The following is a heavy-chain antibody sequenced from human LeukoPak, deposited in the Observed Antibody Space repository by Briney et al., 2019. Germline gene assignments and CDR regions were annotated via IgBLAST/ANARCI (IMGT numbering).Heavy chain of an antibody. D-gene: IGHD1-26*01. Sequence: GGSLRLSCAASGFSLSNFGMGWVRQTPGRGLEWISTISNTADNTHYADSVQGRFTISRDSSKNTLFLHMNTLRAEDTAIYYCAKDRTVGASYWYFDLWGRGTLVTVSS. J-gene: IGHJ2*01. CDR1: GFSLSNFG. CDR2: ISNTADNT. V-gene: IGHV3-23*01. CDR3: AKDRTVGASYWYFDL.